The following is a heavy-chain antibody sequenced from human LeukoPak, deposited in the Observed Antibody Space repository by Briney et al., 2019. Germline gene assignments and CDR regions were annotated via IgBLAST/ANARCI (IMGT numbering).Heavy chain of an antibody. V-gene: IGHV3-74*01. J-gene: IGHJ4*02. D-gene: IGHD2/OR15-2a*01. Sequence: GGSLRLSCAASGFTFSTYWMHWVRQAPGKGLVWVSRINSDGSSTSYADSVKGRFTISRDNAKNTMYLQMNSLRAEDTAVYYCAGAPRFNSYFDYWGQRTLVTVSS. CDR3: AGAPRFNSYFDY. CDR1: GFTFSTYW. CDR2: INSDGSST.